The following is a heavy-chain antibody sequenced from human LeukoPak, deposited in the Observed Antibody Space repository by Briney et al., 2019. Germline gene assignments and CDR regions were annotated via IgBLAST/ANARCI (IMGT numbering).Heavy chain of an antibody. CDR3: ARALGWTTVTTVDY. J-gene: IGHJ4*02. D-gene: IGHD4-11*01. V-gene: IGHV3-30*04. Sequence: GGSLRLSCAASGFTFSSYAMHWVRQAPGKGLEWVAVISYDGSNKYYADSVKGRFTISRDNSKNTLYLQMNSLRAEDTAVYYCARALGWTTVTTVDYWGQGTLVTVSS. CDR1: GFTFSSYA. CDR2: ISYDGSNK.